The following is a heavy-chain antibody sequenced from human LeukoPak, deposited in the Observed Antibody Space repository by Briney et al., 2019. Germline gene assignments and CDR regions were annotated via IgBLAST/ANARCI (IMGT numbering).Heavy chain of an antibody. CDR2: ISAYNGNT. Sequence: GASVKVSCKASGYTFTSYGISWVRLAPGQGLEWMGWISAYNGNTNYAQKLQGRVTMTTDTSTSTAYTELRSLRSDDTAVYYCARGPVAGTGGAGFDYWGQGTLVTVSS. CDR3: ARGPVAGTGGAGFDY. V-gene: IGHV1-18*01. J-gene: IGHJ4*02. D-gene: IGHD6-19*01. CDR1: GYTFTSYG.